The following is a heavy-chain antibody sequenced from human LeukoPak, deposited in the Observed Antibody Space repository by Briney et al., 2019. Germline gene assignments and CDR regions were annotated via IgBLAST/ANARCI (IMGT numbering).Heavy chain of an antibody. Sequence: PGGSLRLSCAASGFTLSSYWMSWVRQAPGKGLEWVANIKQDGREKYYVDSVKGRFAISRDNAKNSLYLQMNSLRAEDTAVYYCARRGIVSSSWFDYWGQGTLVTVSS. V-gene: IGHV3-7*01. CDR2: IKQDGREK. CDR3: ARRGIVSSSWFDY. J-gene: IGHJ4*02. D-gene: IGHD6-13*01. CDR1: GFTLSSYW.